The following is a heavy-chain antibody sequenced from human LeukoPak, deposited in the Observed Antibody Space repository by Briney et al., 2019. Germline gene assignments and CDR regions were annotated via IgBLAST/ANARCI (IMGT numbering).Heavy chain of an antibody. CDR1: GYTFTSYD. V-gene: IGHV1-8*03. CDR2: MNPNSGNT. J-gene: IGHJ4*02. CDR3: ARGAAGNYYDSSGYYSR. D-gene: IGHD3-22*01. Sequence: ASVKVSCKASGYTFTSYDINWVRQATGQGLEWMGWMNPNSGNTGYAQKFQGRVTITRNTSISTAYMELSSLRSEDTAVYYCARGAAGNYYDSSGYYSRWGQGTLVTVSS.